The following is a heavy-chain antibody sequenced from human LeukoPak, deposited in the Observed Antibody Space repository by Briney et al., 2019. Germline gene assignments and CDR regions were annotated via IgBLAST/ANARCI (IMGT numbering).Heavy chain of an antibody. J-gene: IGHJ4*02. Sequence: GESLKISCKGSGYSLTSYWIGWVRQMPGKGLEWMGNIYPGDSDTRYSPSFQGQVTISAVKSISTAYLQWSSLKASDTAMYYCARRDSSGWYYFDYWGQGTLVTVSS. CDR3: ARRDSSGWYYFDY. CDR2: IYPGDSDT. V-gene: IGHV5-51*01. D-gene: IGHD6-19*01. CDR1: GYSLTSYW.